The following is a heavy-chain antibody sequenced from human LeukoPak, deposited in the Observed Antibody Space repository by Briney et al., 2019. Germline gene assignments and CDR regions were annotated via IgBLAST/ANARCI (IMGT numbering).Heavy chain of an antibody. CDR3: ARDPTTDPYFDY. CDR2: IYYSGST. D-gene: IGHD1-14*01. CDR1: GGSISSSSYY. J-gene: IGHJ4*02. V-gene: IGHV4-61*01. Sequence: PSETLSLTCTVSGGSISSSSYYWGWIRQPPGKGLEWIGYIYYSGSTNYNPSLKSRVTISVDTSKNQFSLKLSSVTAADTAVYYCARDPTTDPYFDYWGQGTLVTVSS.